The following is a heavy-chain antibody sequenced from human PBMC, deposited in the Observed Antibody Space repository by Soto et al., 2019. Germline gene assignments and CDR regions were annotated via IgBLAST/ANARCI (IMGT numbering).Heavy chain of an antibody. V-gene: IGHV1-24*01. CDR2: FDPEDGET. J-gene: IGHJ5*02. Sequence: ASVKVSCKVSGYTLTELSMHWVRHAPGKGLEWMGGFDPEDGETIYAQKFQGRVTMTEDTSTDTAYMELSSLSSEDTAVYYCATDSIRITSFVGPYGFDRWGQGTLVTVSS. D-gene: IGHD3-3*01. CDR1: GYTLTELS. CDR3: ATDSIRITSFVGPYGFDR.